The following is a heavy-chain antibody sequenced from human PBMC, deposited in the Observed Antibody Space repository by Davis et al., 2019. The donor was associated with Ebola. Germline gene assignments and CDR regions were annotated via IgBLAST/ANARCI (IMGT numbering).Heavy chain of an antibody. V-gene: IGHV4-34*01. J-gene: IGHJ3*02. Sequence: PSETLSLTCAVYGGSFSGYYWSCIRQPPGKGLEWIGEINHSGSTNYNPSLKSRVTISVDTSKNQFSLKLSSVTAADTAVYYCARGGTGYSSSWYTWGAFDIWGQGTMVTVSS. CDR3: ARGGTGYSSSWYTWGAFDI. CDR1: GGSFSGYY. D-gene: IGHD6-13*01. CDR2: INHSGST.